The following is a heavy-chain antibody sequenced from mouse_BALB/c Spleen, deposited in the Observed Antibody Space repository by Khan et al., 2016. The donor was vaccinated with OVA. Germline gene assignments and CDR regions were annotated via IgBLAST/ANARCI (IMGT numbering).Heavy chain of an antibody. D-gene: IGHD2-14*01. V-gene: IGHV2-2*01. CDR2: IWSGGNT. CDR1: GFSLTTYG. J-gene: IGHJ3*01. CDR3: ARNSYMYDFTY. Sequence: QVQLKQSGPGLVQPSQSLSITCTVSGFSLTTYGVHWVRQSPGKGLEWLGLIWSGGNTDYNAAFISRQSITKENSKSQVFFKMNSLQADDTSMYYCARNSYMYDFTYWGQGTLVTVSA.